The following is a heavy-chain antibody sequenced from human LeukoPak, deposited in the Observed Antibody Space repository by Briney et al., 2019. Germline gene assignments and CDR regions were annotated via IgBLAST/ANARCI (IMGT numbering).Heavy chain of an antibody. J-gene: IGHJ4*02. CDR3: EKGIAPSYYYFDY. Sequence: GGSLRLSCAASGFTFSSYAMSWVRQAPGKGLEWVSAISGSGGSTYYADSVKGRFTISRDNSKNTLYLQMNSLRAEDTAVYYCEKGIAPSYYYFDYWGQGTLVTVSS. D-gene: IGHD2-15*01. CDR1: GFTFSSYA. CDR2: ISGSGGST. V-gene: IGHV3-23*01.